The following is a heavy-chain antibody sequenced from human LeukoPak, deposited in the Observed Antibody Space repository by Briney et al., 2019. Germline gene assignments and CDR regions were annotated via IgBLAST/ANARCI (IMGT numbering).Heavy chain of an antibody. CDR3: VRIHDYGDYFDY. V-gene: IGHV1-3*01. CDR1: GYTFTSYA. D-gene: IGHD4-17*01. Sequence: GASVKVSCKASGYTFTSYAMHWVRQAPGQRLEWMGWINAGNGNTKYSQKFQGRVTITRDTSASTAYMELSSLRSEDTAVYYCVRIHDYGDYFDYWGQGTLVTVSS. J-gene: IGHJ4*02. CDR2: INAGNGNT.